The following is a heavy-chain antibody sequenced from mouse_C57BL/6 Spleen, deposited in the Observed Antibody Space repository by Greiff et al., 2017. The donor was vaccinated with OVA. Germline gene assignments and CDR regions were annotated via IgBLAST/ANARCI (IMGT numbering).Heavy chain of an antibody. CDR1: GYTFTSYW. CDR2: IDPSDSYP. Sequence: VQLQQPGAELVMPGASVKLSCKASGYTFTSYWMHWVKQRPGQGLEWIGEIDPSDSYPNYNQKFKGKSTLTVDKSSSTAYMQLSSLTSEDSAVYYCARCDGNYFDYWGQGTTLTVSS. J-gene: IGHJ2*01. D-gene: IGHD2-3*01. CDR3: ARCDGNYFDY. V-gene: IGHV1-69*01.